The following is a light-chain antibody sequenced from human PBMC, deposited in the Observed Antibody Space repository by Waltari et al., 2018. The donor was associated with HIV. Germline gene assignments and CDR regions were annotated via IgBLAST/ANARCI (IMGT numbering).Light chain of an antibody. CDR1: SSDVGGYNY. Sequence: QSALTQPRSVSGSPGQSVTISCTGTSSDVGGYNYVSWYQQHPGKAPKLMIYDVNKRPSWVPDRCSGSKAGNTASLTSSGLQAEDEADYYCCSYGGSFFYVFGTGTKVTVL. J-gene: IGLJ1*01. CDR3: CSYGGSFFYV. V-gene: IGLV2-11*01. CDR2: DVN.